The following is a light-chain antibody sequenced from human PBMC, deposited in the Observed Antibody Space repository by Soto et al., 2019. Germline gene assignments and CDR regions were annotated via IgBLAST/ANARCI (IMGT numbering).Light chain of an antibody. Sequence: DIQLTQSPSFLSASVGDRVTITCRASQGINSYLAWYQQKPGKAPKLLIYAASTLQSGVPSRFSGSRSGTEFTLTSSSLQPEDFATYYCQQLDSYPLTFGGGTKVEIK. CDR3: QQLDSYPLT. CDR2: AAS. CDR1: QGINSY. J-gene: IGKJ4*01. V-gene: IGKV1-9*01.